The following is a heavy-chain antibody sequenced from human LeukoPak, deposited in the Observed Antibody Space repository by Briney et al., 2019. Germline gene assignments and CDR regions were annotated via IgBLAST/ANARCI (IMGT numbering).Heavy chain of an antibody. CDR3: ARDLGHYYYDSSGYQD. CDR1: GGSISSGDYY. CDR2: IYYSGST. D-gene: IGHD3-22*01. V-gene: IGHV4-30-4*01. J-gene: IGHJ4*02. Sequence: SQTLSLTCTVSGGSISSGDYYWSWIRQPPGKGLEWIGYIYYSGSTYYNPSLKSRVTISVDPSKNQFSLKLSSVTAADTAVYYCARDLGHYYYDSSGYQDWGQGTLVTVSS.